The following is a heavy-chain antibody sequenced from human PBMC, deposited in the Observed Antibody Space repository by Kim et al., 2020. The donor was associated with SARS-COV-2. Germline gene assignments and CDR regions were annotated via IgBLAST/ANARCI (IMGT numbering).Heavy chain of an antibody. CDR1: GYTFTSYD. V-gene: IGHV1-8*01. D-gene: IGHD4-17*01. Sequence: ASVKVSCKASGYTFTSYDINWVRQATGQGLEWMGWMNPNSGNTGYAQKFQGRVTMTRNTSISTAYMELSSLRSEDTAVYYCARAGGWKRWQRRDAFDIWGQGTMVTVSS. CDR2: MNPNSGNT. CDR3: ARAGGWKRWQRRDAFDI. J-gene: IGHJ3*02.